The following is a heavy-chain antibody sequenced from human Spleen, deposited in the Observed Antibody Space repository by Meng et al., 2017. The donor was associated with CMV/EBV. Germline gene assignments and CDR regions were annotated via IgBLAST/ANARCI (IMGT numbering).Heavy chain of an antibody. J-gene: IGHJ3*02. V-gene: IGHV3-21*01. CDR2: ISSSSSYI. Sequence: LSCADSGFTFSSYSMNWVRQAPGKGLEWVSSISSSSSYIYYADSVKGRFTISRDNAKNSLYLQMNSLRAEDTAVYYCARDWEGPFDIWGQGTMVTVSS. CDR1: GFTFSSYS. D-gene: IGHD1-26*01. CDR3: ARDWEGPFDI.